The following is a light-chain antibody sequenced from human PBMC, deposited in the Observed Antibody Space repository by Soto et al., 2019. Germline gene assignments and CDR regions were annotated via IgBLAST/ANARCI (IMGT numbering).Light chain of an antibody. CDR1: SGHSSYA. CDR2: LNSDGSH. V-gene: IGLV4-69*01. CDR3: QTWGTGIVI. Sequence: QLVLTQSPSASASLGASVKLTCTLNSGHSSYAIAWHQQQPEKGPRYLMKLNSDGSHSKGDGIPVRCSGSSSGAERYLTISRLQSEDEADYSCQTWGTGIVIFGGGTKLTVL. J-gene: IGLJ2*01.